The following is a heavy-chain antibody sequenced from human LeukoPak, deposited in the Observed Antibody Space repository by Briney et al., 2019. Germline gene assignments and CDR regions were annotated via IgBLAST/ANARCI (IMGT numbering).Heavy chain of an antibody. Sequence: PGGSLRLSCAASGFTFSSYAMSWVRQAPGKGLEWVSAISGSGGSTHYADSVKGRFTISRDNSKNTLYLQMNSLRAEDTAVYYCAKEIRLPWFGELADYWGQGTLVTVSS. CDR2: ISGSGGST. J-gene: IGHJ4*02. D-gene: IGHD3-10*01. CDR1: GFTFSSYA. V-gene: IGHV3-23*01. CDR3: AKEIRLPWFGELADY.